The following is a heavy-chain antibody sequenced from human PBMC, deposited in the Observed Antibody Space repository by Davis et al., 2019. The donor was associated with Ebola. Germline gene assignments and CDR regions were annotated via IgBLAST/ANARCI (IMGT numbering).Heavy chain of an antibody. D-gene: IGHD6-13*01. CDR1: GFTFDDYA. CDR2: ICWNSGSI. V-gene: IGHV3-9*01. Sequence: SLKISCAASGFTFDDYAMHWVRQAPGKGLEWVSGICWNSGSIGYADSVKGRFTISRDNAKNSLYLQMNSLRAEDTALYYCAKDGGSPNWGQGTLVTVSS. J-gene: IGHJ4*02. CDR3: AKDGGSPN.